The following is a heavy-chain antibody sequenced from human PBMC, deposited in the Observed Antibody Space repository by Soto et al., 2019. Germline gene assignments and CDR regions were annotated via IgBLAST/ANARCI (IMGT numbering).Heavy chain of an antibody. Sequence: GGSPRLSCAASGFTFSSNWMTWVRQAPGEGLEWVANIKRDGGETYYVDSVKGRFTISRDNAKNSLYLQLDSLRTEDTAIYFCAKGGCGSSMYWISWGQGTLVTVSS. J-gene: IGHJ5*02. V-gene: IGHV3-7*05. CDR2: IKRDGGET. CDR3: AKGGCGSSMYWIS. D-gene: IGHD2-8*02. CDR1: GFTFSSNW.